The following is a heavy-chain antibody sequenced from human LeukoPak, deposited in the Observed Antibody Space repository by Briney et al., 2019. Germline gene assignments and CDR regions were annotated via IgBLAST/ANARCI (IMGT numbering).Heavy chain of an antibody. Sequence: GGTLRLSCAASGFTFSSYGMSWVRQAPGEGLEWVSAISDSGGSTYYTDSVKGRFTISRDNSKNTLYLQMNSLRAEDTAVYYCAREATNYGDHTMMIWGQGTLVTVSS. CDR1: GFTFSSYG. J-gene: IGHJ4*02. CDR2: ISDSGGST. V-gene: IGHV3-23*01. D-gene: IGHD4-17*01. CDR3: AREATNYGDHTMMI.